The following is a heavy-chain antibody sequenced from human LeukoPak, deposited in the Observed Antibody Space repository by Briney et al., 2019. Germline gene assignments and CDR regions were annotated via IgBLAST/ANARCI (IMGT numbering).Heavy chain of an antibody. J-gene: IGHJ6*03. CDR1: GLSSSIYA. D-gene: IGHD7-27*01. Sequence: PRGSLCPSSAPSGLSSSIYAMHWVRQAAGRGLGWVAVISYDGSNKYYADSVKGRFTISRDNSKNTLYLQMNSLRAEDTAVYYCAKDPGDYYYYMDVWGKGTTVTVSS. CDR3: AKDPGDYYYYMDV. CDR2: ISYDGSNK. V-gene: IGHV3-30-3*01.